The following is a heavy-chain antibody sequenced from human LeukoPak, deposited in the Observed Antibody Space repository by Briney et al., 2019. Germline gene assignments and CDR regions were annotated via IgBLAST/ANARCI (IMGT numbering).Heavy chain of an antibody. CDR2: IYYTGST. CDR3: AKSPRYYYMDV. V-gene: IGHV4-39*01. Sequence: SETLSLTCTVSGGSISSSSYYWGWVRQPPGKGLERIGNIYYTGSTYYNPSLKSRVTISVDRSKNQFSLRLSSVTAADTAVYYCAKSPRYYYMDVWGKGTTVTVS. CDR1: GGSISSSSYY. J-gene: IGHJ6*03.